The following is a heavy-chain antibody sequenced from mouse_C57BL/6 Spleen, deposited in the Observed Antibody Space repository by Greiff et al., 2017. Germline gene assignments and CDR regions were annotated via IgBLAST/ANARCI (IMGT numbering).Heavy chain of an antibody. V-gene: IGHV1-81*01. CDR2: IYTRSGNT. CDR3: ARGPYYYGSSYDDMDY. J-gene: IGHJ4*01. Sequence: QVQLQQSGAELARPGASVKLSCTASGYTFTSYGISWVKQRTGQGLEWIGEIYTRSGNTYYNEKVNGKATLTADKSSSTAYMELRSLTSEDSAVYFCARGPYYYGSSYDDMDYWGKGTSVTVS. D-gene: IGHD1-1*01. CDR1: GYTFTSYG.